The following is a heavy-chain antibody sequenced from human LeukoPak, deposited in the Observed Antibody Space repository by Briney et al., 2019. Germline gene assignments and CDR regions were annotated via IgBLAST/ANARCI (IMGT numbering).Heavy chain of an antibody. CDR1: GFTFSSYA. D-gene: IGHD3-3*01. CDR2: ISYDGSNK. V-gene: IGHV3-30-3*01. CDR3: AREPRYDFWSGYYPAVDAFDI. J-gene: IGHJ3*02. Sequence: PGWSLRLSCAASGFTFSSYAMHWVRQAPGKGLEWVAVISYDGSNKYYADSVKGRFTISRDNSKNTLYLQMNSLRAEDTAVYYCAREPRYDFWSGYYPAVDAFDIWGQGTMVTVSS.